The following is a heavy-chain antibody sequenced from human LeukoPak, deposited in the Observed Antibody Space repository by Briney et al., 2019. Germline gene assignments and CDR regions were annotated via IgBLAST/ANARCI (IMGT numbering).Heavy chain of an antibody. D-gene: IGHD4-17*01. CDR2: ISSSGSTI. Sequence: GGSLRLSCAASGFTFSSYEMNWVRQAPGKGLEWVSYISSSGSTIYYADSVKGRFTISRDNAKNSLYLQMNSLRAEDTAVYYCARVPYGDYDHRYWYFDLWGRGTLVTVSS. CDR1: GFTFSSYE. CDR3: ARVPYGDYDHRYWYFDL. V-gene: IGHV3-48*03. J-gene: IGHJ2*01.